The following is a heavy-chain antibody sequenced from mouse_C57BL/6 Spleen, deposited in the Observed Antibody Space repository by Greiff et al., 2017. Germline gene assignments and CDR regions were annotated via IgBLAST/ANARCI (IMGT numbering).Heavy chain of an antibody. Sequence: VQLVESGPELVKPGASVKISCKASGYAFSSSWMNWVKQRPGKGLEWIGRIYPGDGDTNYNGKFKGKATLTADKSSSTAYMQLSSLTSEDSAVYFCARGITTVFFDYWGQGTTLTGSS. D-gene: IGHD1-1*01. V-gene: IGHV1-82*01. CDR3: ARGITTVFFDY. J-gene: IGHJ2*01. CDR2: IYPGDGDT. CDR1: GYAFSSSW.